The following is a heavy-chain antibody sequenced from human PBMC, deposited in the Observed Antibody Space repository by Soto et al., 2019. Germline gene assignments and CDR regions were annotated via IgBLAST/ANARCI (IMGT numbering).Heavy chain of an antibody. CDR2: ITGSGGYT. Sequence: EVQLLESGGGLVQPGGSLRLSCAASGFTFSSYAMSWVRQAPGKGLEWVSDITGSGGYTFYADSVTGRFTISRDNSKNTMYLPMSGLGAEDTAVYYCAKERDDDILTGPENYYYHYGMDVWGQGTTVTVSS. CDR3: AKERDDDILTGPENYYYHYGMDV. D-gene: IGHD3-9*01. V-gene: IGHV3-23*01. CDR1: GFTFSSYA. J-gene: IGHJ6*02.